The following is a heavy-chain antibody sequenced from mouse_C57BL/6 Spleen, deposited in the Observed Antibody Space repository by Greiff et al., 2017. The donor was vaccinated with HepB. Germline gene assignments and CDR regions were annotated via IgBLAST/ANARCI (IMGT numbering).Heavy chain of an antibody. D-gene: IGHD1-1*01. CDR2: IDPKSGGT. Sequence: QVQLQQPVAELVKPGASAKLSCKAPGYTFTGYWMDWVKRRPGRGREWIGRIDPKSGGTMYNEKFKRKATLTVDKPSSSAYMQLSSLTSEDSAVDLCARVVATGVVGWYFDVWDAGTTDTVSS. J-gene: IGHJ1*01. CDR3: ARVVATGVVGWYFDV. V-gene: IGHV1-72*01. CDR1: GYTFTGYW.